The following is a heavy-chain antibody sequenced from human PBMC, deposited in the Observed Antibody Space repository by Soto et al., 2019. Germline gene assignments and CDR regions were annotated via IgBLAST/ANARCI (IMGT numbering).Heavy chain of an antibody. V-gene: IGHV4-39*01. Sequence: PSETLSLTCTVSGGSISSSSNYWGWIRLPPGKGLEWIGNIYYSGSTYYNPSLKSRVTISVDTSENQFSLKLSSVTAADTALYYCARLGRYNFLTGSTEGAFDYWGQGTLVTVSS. D-gene: IGHD3-9*01. CDR3: ARLGRYNFLTGSTEGAFDY. CDR1: GGSISSSSNY. J-gene: IGHJ4*02. CDR2: IYYSGST.